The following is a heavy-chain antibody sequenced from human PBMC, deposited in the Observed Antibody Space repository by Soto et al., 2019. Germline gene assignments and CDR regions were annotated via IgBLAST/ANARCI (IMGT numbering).Heavy chain of an antibody. Sequence: QVQLVESGGGVVQPGKSLRLSCVASGFSFRSYAMHWVRQAPGQGLEWVAFTSYDGSKKDYAASVKGRFTVSRGNFEKVLYLEMSSLRHEDTAVYYCAKEGQAHCSSVSCFSGWFDAWGHGTQVTVSS. CDR3: AKEGQAHCSSVSCFSGWFDA. CDR2: TSYDGSKK. D-gene: IGHD2-2*01. CDR1: GFSFRSYA. V-gene: IGHV3-30*18. J-gene: IGHJ5*01.